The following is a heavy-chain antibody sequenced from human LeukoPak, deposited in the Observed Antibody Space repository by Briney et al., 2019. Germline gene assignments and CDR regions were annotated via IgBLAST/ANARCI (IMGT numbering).Heavy chain of an antibody. CDR2: ISWNSGSI. V-gene: IGHV3-9*01. J-gene: IGHJ4*02. CDR1: GFTFDDYA. D-gene: IGHD3-22*01. Sequence: GGSLRLSCAASGFTFDDYAMHRVRQAPGKGLEWVSGISWNSGSIGYADSVKGRFTISRDNAKNSLYLQMNSLRAEDTALYYCARAPYYYDSSGYGTHFDYWGQGTLVTVSS. CDR3: ARAPYYYDSSGYGTHFDY.